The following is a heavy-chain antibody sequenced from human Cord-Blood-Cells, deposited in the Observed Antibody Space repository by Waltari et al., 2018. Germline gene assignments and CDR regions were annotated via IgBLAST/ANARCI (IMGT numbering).Heavy chain of an antibody. CDR1: GFTFSSYA. D-gene: IGHD6-13*01. V-gene: IGHV3-30*04. CDR3: AREGRAADAFDI. Sequence: QVQLVESGGGVVQPGRSLRLSCAASGFTFSSYAMHWVRQAPGKGLGCVAVISYDGSNKYYADAVKGRFTISRDNSKNTRYLQMNSLRAEDTAVYYCAREGRAADAFDIWGQGTMVTVSS. CDR2: ISYDGSNK. J-gene: IGHJ3*02.